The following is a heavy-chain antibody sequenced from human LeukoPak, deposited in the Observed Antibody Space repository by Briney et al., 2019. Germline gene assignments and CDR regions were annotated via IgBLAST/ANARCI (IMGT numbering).Heavy chain of an antibody. CDR3: ARRDTIVGATKFDY. V-gene: IGHV4-34*01. D-gene: IGHD1-26*01. J-gene: IGHJ4*02. Sequence: SETLSLTCAVYGGSFSGYYWSWIRQPPGKGLEWIGEINHSGSTNYNPSLKSRVTISVDTSKNQFSLKLSSVTAADTAVYYCARRDTIVGATKFDYWGQGTLVTVSS. CDR2: INHSGST. CDR1: GGSFSGYY.